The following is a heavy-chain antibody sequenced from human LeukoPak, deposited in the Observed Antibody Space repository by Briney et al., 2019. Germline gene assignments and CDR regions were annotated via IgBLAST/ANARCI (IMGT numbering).Heavy chain of an antibody. CDR2: IHYSGST. CDR3: ARPISGVGYSDY. V-gene: IGHV4-59*08. D-gene: IGHD3-10*01. Sequence: SETLSLTCTVSDGSISGYYWSWIRQPPGKALEWIGYIHYSGSTNYNPSLKSRVTISVDTSKNHFSLKLSSVTAADTAVYYCARPISGVGYSDYWGQGTLVTVSS. CDR1: DGSISGYY. J-gene: IGHJ4*02.